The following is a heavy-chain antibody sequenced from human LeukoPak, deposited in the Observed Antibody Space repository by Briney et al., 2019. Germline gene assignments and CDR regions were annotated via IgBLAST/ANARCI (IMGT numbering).Heavy chain of an antibody. CDR2: IIPILGIA. J-gene: IGHJ4*02. CDR1: GGTFSSYT. Sequence: SVKVSCKASGGTFSSYTISWVRQAPGQGLEWMGRIIPILGIANYAQKFQGRVTITADKSTSTAYMELSSLRSEDTAVYYCARERGGYTLYFDYWGQGTLVTVSS. V-gene: IGHV1-69*04. CDR3: ARERGGYTLYFDY. D-gene: IGHD5-12*01.